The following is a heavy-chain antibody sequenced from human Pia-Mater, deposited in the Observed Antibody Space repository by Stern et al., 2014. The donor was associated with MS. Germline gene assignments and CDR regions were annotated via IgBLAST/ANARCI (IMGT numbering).Heavy chain of an antibody. J-gene: IGHJ5*02. CDR1: GFTFSSYW. V-gene: IGHV3-74*01. CDR2: INSDGSST. Sequence: EVQLVESGGGLVQPGGSLRLSCAASGFTFSSYWMHWVRQAPGKGLVWVSRINSDGSSTSYADSVKGRFTISRDNAKNTLYLQMNSLRAEDTAVYYCARDPSYCGGDCYDNWFDPWGQGTLVTVSS. D-gene: IGHD2-21*02. CDR3: ARDPSYCGGDCYDNWFDP.